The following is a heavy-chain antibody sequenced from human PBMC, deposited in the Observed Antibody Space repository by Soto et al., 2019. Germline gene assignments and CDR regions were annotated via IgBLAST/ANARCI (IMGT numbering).Heavy chain of an antibody. CDR2: ISGSGGST. J-gene: IGHJ4*02. Sequence: GGSLRLSCAASGFTFSSYAMSWVRQAPGKGLEWASAISGSGGSTYYADSVKGRSTISRDNSKNMLYLQMNSLRAEDTAVYYCAKGIVLRDYWGQGTLVTVSS. CDR3: AKGIVLRDY. CDR1: GFTFSSYA. V-gene: IGHV3-23*01. D-gene: IGHD2-8*01.